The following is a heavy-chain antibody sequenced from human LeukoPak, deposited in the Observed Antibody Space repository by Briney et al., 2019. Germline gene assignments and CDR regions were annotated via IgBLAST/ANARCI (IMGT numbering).Heavy chain of an antibody. J-gene: IGHJ6*03. CDR1: GFNFNDYD. CDR3: AKIWSPSTSPAWNYYYYMDV. D-gene: IGHD2-2*01. CDR2: IYSDNT. Sequence: GGSLRLSCAASGFNFNDYDINWVRQVPGKGLEWVSFIYSDNTHYSGSVKGRFTISRDNSKNTLYLQMNSLRAEDTAVYYCAKIWSPSTSPAWNYYYYMDVWGKGTTVTISS. V-gene: IGHV3-66*02.